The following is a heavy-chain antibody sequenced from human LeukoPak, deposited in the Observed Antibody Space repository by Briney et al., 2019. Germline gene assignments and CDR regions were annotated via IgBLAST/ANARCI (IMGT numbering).Heavy chain of an antibody. V-gene: IGHV4-34*01. D-gene: IGHD3-10*01. CDR3: ARAFGNVRGDT. CDR1: GGSFSDHY. CDR2: INHSGYT. Sequence: SETLSLTCAVYGGSFSDHYWSWIRQPPGKGLEWIGEINHSGYTNYNPSLKSRGTISVDTSKKQISLNLSSVTAADTAVYYCARAFGNVRGDTWGQGSLVTVSS. J-gene: IGHJ5*02.